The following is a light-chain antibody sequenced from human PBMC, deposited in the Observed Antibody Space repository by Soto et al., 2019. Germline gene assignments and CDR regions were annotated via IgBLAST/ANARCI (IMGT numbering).Light chain of an antibody. CDR3: QHYVERSPIT. CDR1: QSVMSNY. Sequence: EVVLTQSPGSLSLSPGERATLSCRASQSVMSNYLSWYQQKPGQPPRLLIYGASSRATGIPDRFSGSGSGTDFTLTISRLEPEDFALYYCQHYVERSPITFGQGTRLEIK. CDR2: GAS. V-gene: IGKV3-20*01. J-gene: IGKJ5*01.